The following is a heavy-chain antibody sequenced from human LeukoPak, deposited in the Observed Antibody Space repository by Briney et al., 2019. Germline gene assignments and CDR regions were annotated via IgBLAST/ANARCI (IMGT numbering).Heavy chain of an antibody. CDR2: IYPGDYDT. D-gene: IGHD6-13*01. Sequence: GESLKISCKGSGYSFTSYWTGWVRQMPGKGLEWMGIIYPGDYDTRYSPSFQGQVTISADKSISTAYLQWSSLKASDTAMYYCASPGGSSWYWIVYWGQGTLVTVSS. J-gene: IGHJ4*02. CDR3: ASPGGSSWYWIVY. CDR1: GYSFTSYW. V-gene: IGHV5-51*01.